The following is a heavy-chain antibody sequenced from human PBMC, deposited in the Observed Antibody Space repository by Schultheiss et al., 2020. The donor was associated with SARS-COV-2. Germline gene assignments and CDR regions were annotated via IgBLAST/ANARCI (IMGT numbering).Heavy chain of an antibody. D-gene: IGHD1-26*01. CDR3: ARHPPTYSGSYYIWFDP. J-gene: IGHJ5*02. CDR2: IYTSGST. CDR1: GGSISSGGYY. V-gene: IGHV4-61*02. Sequence: SQTLSLTCTVSGGSISSGGYYWSWIRQPAGKGLEWIGRIYTSGSTNYNPSLKSRVTMSVDTSKNQFSLKLSSVTAADTAVYYCARHPPTYSGSYYIWFDPWGQGTLVTVSS.